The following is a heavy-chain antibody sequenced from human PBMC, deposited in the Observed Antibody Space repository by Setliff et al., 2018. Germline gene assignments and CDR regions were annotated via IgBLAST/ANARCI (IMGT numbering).Heavy chain of an antibody. CDR3: ARDSVTLGQLERRGGFRYYDMDV. V-gene: IGHV1-46*01. J-gene: IGHJ6*02. D-gene: IGHD1-1*01. CDR1: GYTFTRYY. CDR2: INVGGGST. Sequence: ASVKVSCKASGYTFTRYYMYGVRQAPGHGLAWMGIINVGGGSTTYAQNLQGRVTMTRDTSTSTLYMELASLRSEDTAVYLCARDSVTLGQLERRGGFRYYDMDVWGQGTTVTVSS.